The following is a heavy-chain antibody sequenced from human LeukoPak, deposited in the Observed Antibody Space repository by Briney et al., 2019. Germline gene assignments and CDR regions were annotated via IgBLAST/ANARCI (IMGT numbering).Heavy chain of an antibody. J-gene: IGHJ4*02. Sequence: GGSLRLSCVASGFTFATYAMSWVRQAPGKGLEHVSAISGAATSTYYADSVKGRFTISRDTSKNTLYLQMNSLRAEDTAVYYCAKTPYYYGSGTYLIDYWGQGTLVTVSS. CDR1: GFTFATYA. D-gene: IGHD3-10*01. CDR2: ISGAATST. CDR3: AKTPYYYGSGTYLIDY. V-gene: IGHV3-23*01.